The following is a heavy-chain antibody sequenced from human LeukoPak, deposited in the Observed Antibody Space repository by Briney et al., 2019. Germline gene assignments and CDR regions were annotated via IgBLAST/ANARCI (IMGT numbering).Heavy chain of an antibody. V-gene: IGHV3-30*14. CDR1: GFTFSTYA. D-gene: IGHD6-6*01. Sequence: PGGSLRLSCAASGFTFSTYAMHWVRQAPGKGLEWVAVISYDGSYEDYADSVKGRFTFSRDNSKNTLYFQMNSLRAEDTAVYYCARAGGWGYSSSSGYYFDYWGQGTLVTVSS. J-gene: IGHJ4*02. CDR3: ARAGGWGYSSSSGYYFDY. CDR2: ISYDGSYE.